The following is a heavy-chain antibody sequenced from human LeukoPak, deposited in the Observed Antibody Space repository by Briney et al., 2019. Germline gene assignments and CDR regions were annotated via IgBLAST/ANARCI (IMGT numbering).Heavy chain of an antibody. CDR1: GGSIISSNYY. CDR3: ARHQPYCGGDCYWAYYFDY. D-gene: IGHD2-21*01. CDR2: IYYSGST. V-gene: IGHV4-39*01. Sequence: SGPGLVKPSETLSLTCTVSGGSIISSNYYWGWIRQPPGKGLEWIGSIYYSGSTYYNPSLKSRVTISVDTSKNQFSLKLSSVTAADTAVYYCARHQPYCGGDCYWAYYFDYWGQGTLVTVSS. J-gene: IGHJ4*02.